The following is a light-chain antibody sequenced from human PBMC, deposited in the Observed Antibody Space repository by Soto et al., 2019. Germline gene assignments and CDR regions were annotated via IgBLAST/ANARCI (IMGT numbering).Light chain of an antibody. J-gene: IGLJ3*02. CDR1: SGSIASNY. Sequence: NFMLTQPHSVSESPGKTVTISCTRSSGSIASNYVQWYQQRPGIAPTTVIYAYNQRPSGVPDRFSGSIDSSSNSASLTLSGLKTEDEADYYCQSYDSSNHWVFGGGTKLTVL. CDR3: QSYDSSNHWV. V-gene: IGLV6-57*03. CDR2: AYN.